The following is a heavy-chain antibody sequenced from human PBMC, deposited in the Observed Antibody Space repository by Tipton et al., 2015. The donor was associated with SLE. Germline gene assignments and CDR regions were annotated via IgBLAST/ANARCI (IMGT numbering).Heavy chain of an antibody. CDR1: GGSISSGYYY. D-gene: IGHD6-13*01. CDR2: IYSSGST. CDR3: ARGPLTIEMPAAGVIDF. Sequence: TLSLTCTVSGGSISSGYYYWSWIRQPAGKGLEWIGRIYSSGSTYYNPSLKSRVTISLDTSKNQFSLKLSSVTAADTAVYYCARGPLTIEMPAAGVIDFWGQGTLVTVSS. J-gene: IGHJ4*02. V-gene: IGHV4-61*02.